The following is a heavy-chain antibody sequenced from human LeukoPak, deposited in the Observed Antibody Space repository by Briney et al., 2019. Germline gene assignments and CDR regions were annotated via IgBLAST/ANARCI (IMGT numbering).Heavy chain of an antibody. CDR3: ARAMRAKIVGDSGYDLDY. J-gene: IGHJ4*02. V-gene: IGHV3-53*01. Sequence: PGGSLRLSCAASGFTVSSNYMSWVRQAPGKGLEWVSVIYSGGSTYYADSVKGRFTISGDNSKNTLYLQMNSLRAEDTAVYYCARAMRAKIVGDSGYDLDYWGQGTLVTVSS. D-gene: IGHD5-12*01. CDR1: GFTVSSNY. CDR2: IYSGGST.